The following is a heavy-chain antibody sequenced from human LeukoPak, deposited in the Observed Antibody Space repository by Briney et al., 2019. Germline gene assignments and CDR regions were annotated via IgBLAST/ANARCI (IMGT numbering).Heavy chain of an antibody. CDR1: GGSISSSNW. J-gene: IGHJ3*02. CDR2: IYHSGST. V-gene: IGHV4-4*02. CDR3: ARFQLVYAFDI. Sequence: SETLSLTGAVSGGSISSSNWWSWVRQPPGKGLEWIGEIYHSGSTNYNPSLRSRVTISVDKSKNQFSLKLSSVTAADTAVYYCARFQLVYAFDIWGQGTMVTVSS. D-gene: IGHD1-1*01.